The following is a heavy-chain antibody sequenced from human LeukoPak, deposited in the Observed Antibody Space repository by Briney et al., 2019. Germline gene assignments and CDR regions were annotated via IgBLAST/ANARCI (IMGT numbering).Heavy chain of an antibody. J-gene: IGHJ4*02. Sequence: SETLSLTCTVSSDSIPSPYWSWIRQSPGKGLEWVAYISYTGSTRYNPSFKSRVTMSIDMSKNQFSLRLTSVTAADTAVYYCARHFTVGGNYYFGHWDQGTLVTVSS. CDR3: ARHFTVGGNYYFGH. D-gene: IGHD3-10*01. V-gene: IGHV4-59*08. CDR1: SDSIPSPY. CDR2: ISYTGST.